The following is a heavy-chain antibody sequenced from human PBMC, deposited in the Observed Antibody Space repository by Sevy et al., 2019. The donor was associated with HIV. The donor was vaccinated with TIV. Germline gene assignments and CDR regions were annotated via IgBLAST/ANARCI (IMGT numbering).Heavy chain of an antibody. Sequence: GGSLRLSCAASGFSFSSYSINWVRQAPGKRLEWVSFISSTSSYIYYADSVKGRFTISRDNAKNSLYLQMNSLRAEDTAVYYCARYTHDYGDYAPQGYGMDVWGQGTTVTVSS. J-gene: IGHJ6*02. CDR3: ARYTHDYGDYAPQGYGMDV. CDR2: ISSTSSYI. CDR1: GFSFSSYS. V-gene: IGHV3-21*01. D-gene: IGHD4-17*01.